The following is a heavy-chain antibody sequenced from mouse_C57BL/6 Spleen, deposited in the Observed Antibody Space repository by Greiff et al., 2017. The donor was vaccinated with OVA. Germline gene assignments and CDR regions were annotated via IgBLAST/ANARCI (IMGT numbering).Heavy chain of an antibody. V-gene: IGHV1-20*01. J-gene: IGHJ2*01. CDR2: INPYNGDT. Sequence: VQLKQSGPELVKPGDSVKISCKASGYSFTGYFMNCVMQSHGKSLEWIGRINPYNGDTFYNQKFKGKATLTVDKSSSTAHMELRSLTSEDSAVYYCARLKAYGSSWDYWGQGTTLTVSS. CDR3: ARLKAYGSSWDY. D-gene: IGHD1-1*01. CDR1: GYSFTGYF.